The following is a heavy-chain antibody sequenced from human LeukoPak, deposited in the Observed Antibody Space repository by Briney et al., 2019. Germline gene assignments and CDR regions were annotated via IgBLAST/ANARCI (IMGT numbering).Heavy chain of an antibody. CDR2: IHHSGHT. J-gene: IGHJ4*02. V-gene: IGHV4-38-2*01. CDR3: ARRSRDGYLEYFDN. D-gene: IGHD5-24*01. CDR1: GFTFSSYS. Sequence: GSLRLSCAASGFTFSSYSMNWLRQPPGKGLEWIGTIHHSGHTYYNPSLKSRVTISVDTSKNQFSLKLGSVTAADTALYYCARRSRDGYLEYFDNWGQGTLVTVSS.